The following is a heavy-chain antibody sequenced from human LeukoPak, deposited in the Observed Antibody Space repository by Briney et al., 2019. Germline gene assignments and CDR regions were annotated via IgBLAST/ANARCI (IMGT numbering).Heavy chain of an antibody. CDR3: AKDRVGYFDY. V-gene: IGHV3-30*02. J-gene: IGHJ4*02. CDR2: IRYDGSNK. Sequence: GGSLRLSCAASGFTFSSYGMHWVLQAPGKGLEWVAFIRYDGSNKYYADSVKGRFTISRDNSKNTLYLQMNSLRAEDTAVYYCAKDRVGYFDYWGQGTLVTVSS. CDR1: GFTFSSYG. D-gene: IGHD2-2*01.